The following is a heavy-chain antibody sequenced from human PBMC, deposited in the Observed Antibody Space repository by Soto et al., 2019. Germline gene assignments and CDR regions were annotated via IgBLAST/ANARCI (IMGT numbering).Heavy chain of an antibody. J-gene: IGHJ6*03. CDR2: MNPNSGNT. CDR3: ARGGLVVVPAAMGNYYYYVDV. CDR1: GYTFTSYD. V-gene: IGHV1-8*01. Sequence: GASVKVSCKASGYTFTSYDIKWVRQATGQGLEWMGWMNPNSGNTDYAQKFQGRVTMTRNTSISTAYMELSSLRSEDTAVYYCARGGLVVVPAAMGNYYYYVDVWGKGTTVTVSS. D-gene: IGHD2-2*01.